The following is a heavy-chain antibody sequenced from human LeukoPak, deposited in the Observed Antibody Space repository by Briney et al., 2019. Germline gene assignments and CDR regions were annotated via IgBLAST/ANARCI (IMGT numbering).Heavy chain of an antibody. J-gene: IGHJ1*01. CDR3: ARVYRGGAGALSFQH. Sequence: PSQTLSLTCTVSGGSISSYYWSWIRQPPGQGLELIGYIYYSESTNYNPSLKSQVTISVATSKSQFSLNLSSITATATAGHYCARVYRGGAGALSFQHWGQGTLVTVSS. D-gene: IGHD6-19*01. CDR1: GGSISSYY. CDR2: IYYSEST. V-gene: IGHV4-59*01.